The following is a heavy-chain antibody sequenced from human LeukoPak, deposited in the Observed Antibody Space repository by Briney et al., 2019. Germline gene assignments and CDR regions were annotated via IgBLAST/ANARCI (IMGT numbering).Heavy chain of an antibody. Sequence: TSETLSLTCTVSGGSISSGGHSWSWIRQPPGKGLEWIGYIYYSGSTYYNPSLKSRVTMSVDTSKNQFSLKLSSVTAADTAVYYCARALAPSGLDYWGQGTLVTVSS. CDR2: IYYSGST. J-gene: IGHJ4*02. V-gene: IGHV4-31*03. CDR1: GGSISSGGHS. CDR3: ARALAPSGLDY. D-gene: IGHD6-13*01.